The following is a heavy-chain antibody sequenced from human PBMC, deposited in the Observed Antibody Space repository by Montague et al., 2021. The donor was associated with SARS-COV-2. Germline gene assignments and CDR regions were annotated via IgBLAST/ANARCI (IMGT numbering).Heavy chain of an antibody. CDR1: GGSFSGYY. CDR2: INHSGST. V-gene: IGHV4-34*01. CDR3: ARGVRQLGVCYYYYYMDV. J-gene: IGHJ6*03. D-gene: IGHD6-6*01. Sequence: SETLSLTCAVYGGSFSGYYWSWIRQPPGKGLEWIGEINHSGSTNYNPSLKSRVTISMDTSKNQFSLKLSSVTAADTAVYYCARGVRQLGVCYYYYYMDVWGKGTTVTVSS.